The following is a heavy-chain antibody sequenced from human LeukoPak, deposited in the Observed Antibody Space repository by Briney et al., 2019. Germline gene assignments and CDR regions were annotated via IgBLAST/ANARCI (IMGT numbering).Heavy chain of an antibody. CDR2: IYYSGST. D-gene: IGHD3-3*01. J-gene: IGHJ4*02. V-gene: IGHV4-39*01. Sequence: SETLSLTCTVSGGSIGSSSYYWGWIRQPPGKGLKWIGRIYYSGSTSYNPSLRSPVTISVDTSKNQFSLKLSSVTAADTAVYYCASMDFWSASHLDYWGQGTLVTVSS. CDR1: GGSIGSSSYY. CDR3: ASMDFWSASHLDY.